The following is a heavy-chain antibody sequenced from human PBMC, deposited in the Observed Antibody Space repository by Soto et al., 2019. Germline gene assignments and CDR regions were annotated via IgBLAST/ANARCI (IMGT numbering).Heavy chain of an antibody. CDR1: GYNFATSW. CDR3: ARGTSSSGSYFDY. Sequence: PGESLKISCQTSGYNFATSWIGWVRQIPGKGLEWMGIIYPGDSDTRYSPSFQGQVSISADKSISTAYLRFSSLKASDTAIYYCARGTSSSGSYFDYWGQGALVTVSS. J-gene: IGHJ4*02. D-gene: IGHD6-19*01. V-gene: IGHV5-51*01. CDR2: IYPGDSDT.